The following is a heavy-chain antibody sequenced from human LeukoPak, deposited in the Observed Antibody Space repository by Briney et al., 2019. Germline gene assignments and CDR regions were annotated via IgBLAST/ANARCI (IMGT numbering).Heavy chain of an antibody. J-gene: IGHJ4*02. CDR2: IKSKTDGGTT. D-gene: IGHD2/OR15-2a*01. V-gene: IGHV3-15*07. CDR1: EFDFSTHA. Sequence: GGSLRLSCAASEFDFSTHAMTWVRQAPGKGLEWVGRIKSKTDGGTTDYAAPVKGRFTISRDDSKNTLYLQMDSLKSEDTAVYYCTTFFQGYWGQGILVTVSP. CDR3: TTFFQGY.